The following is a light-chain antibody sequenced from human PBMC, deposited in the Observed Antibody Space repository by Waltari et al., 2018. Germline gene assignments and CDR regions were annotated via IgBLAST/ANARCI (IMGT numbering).Light chain of an antibody. J-gene: IGLJ2*01. V-gene: IGLV2-14*03. CDR1: SRGIGSHHY. CDR3: SASTSSFSLVL. Sequence: QSALTQPASVSGSPGQSITISCTGSSRGIGSHHYVSWYQQHPGQAPKLMIYDVTNRPSGVSNRFSGSKSGNTASLTISGLQTEDEADYYCSASTSSFSLVLFGGGTKLTVL. CDR2: DVT.